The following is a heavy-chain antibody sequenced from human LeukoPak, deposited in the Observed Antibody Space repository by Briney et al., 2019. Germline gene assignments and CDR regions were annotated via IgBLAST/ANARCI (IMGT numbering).Heavy chain of an antibody. Sequence: GGSLRLSCVASGFTFNTYNMNWVRQAPGKGLEWVSSITSSSSYMYYADSVKGRFTISRDNAKSSLYLQMNSLRDEDTAVYYCARDPYSGNYGDYYYYYMDVWGKGTTVTISS. CDR3: ARDPYSGNYGDYYYYYMDV. J-gene: IGHJ6*03. CDR1: GFTFNTYN. V-gene: IGHV3-21*01. D-gene: IGHD1-26*01. CDR2: ITSSSSYM.